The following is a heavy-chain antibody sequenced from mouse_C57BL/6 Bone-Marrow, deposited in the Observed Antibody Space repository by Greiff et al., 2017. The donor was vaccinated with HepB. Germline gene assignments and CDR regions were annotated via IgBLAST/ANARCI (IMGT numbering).Heavy chain of an antibody. CDR3: DTWFAY. V-gene: IGHV1-81*01. CDR1: GYTFTSYG. Sequence: QVHVKQSGAELARPGASVKLSCKASGYTFTSYGISWVKQRTGQGLEWIGEIYPRSGNTYYNEKFKGKATLTADKSSSTAYMELRSLTSEDSAVYFCDTWFAYWGQGTLVTVSA. J-gene: IGHJ3*01. CDR2: IYPRSGNT.